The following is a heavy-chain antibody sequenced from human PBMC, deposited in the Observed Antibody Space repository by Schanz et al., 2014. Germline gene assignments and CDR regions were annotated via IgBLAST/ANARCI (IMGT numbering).Heavy chain of an antibody. CDR3: ARGREVVAKIFDV. D-gene: IGHD3-22*01. V-gene: IGHV3-23*01. Sequence: EVQLLESGGGFVQPGGSLRLSCAASGFTFSNHALSWVRQAPGKGLEWVSGIGGSGDSTHYADSVKGRFVISRDNARSSLYLQMNSLRAEDTGVYYCARGREVVAKIFDVWGQGTMVTVSS. CDR2: IGGSGDST. CDR1: GFTFSNHA. J-gene: IGHJ3*01.